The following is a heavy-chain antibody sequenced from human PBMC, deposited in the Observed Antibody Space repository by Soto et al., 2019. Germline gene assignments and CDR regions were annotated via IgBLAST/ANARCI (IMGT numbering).Heavy chain of an antibody. Sequence: EVQLVESGGGLVQPGRSLRLSCAASGFTFDDYAMHWVRQAPGKGLEWVPGISWNSGSIGYADSVKGRFTISRDNAKNSLYLQMNSLRAEDTALYYCAKVWYGEKVYWCQGTLVTVSS. CDR3: AKVWYGEKVY. V-gene: IGHV3-9*01. CDR2: ISWNSGSI. CDR1: GFTFDDYA. D-gene: IGHD4-17*01. J-gene: IGHJ4*02.